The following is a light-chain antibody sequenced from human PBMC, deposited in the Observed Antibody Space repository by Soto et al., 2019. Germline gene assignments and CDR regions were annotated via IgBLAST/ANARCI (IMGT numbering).Light chain of an antibody. Sequence: QSVLTQPASVSGSPGQSITISCTGTNNDVGSYNLVSWYQQHPGKAPKVMLYEGNKRPSGVSNRFSASKSGNTASLTISGLQADDEADSYCSSYPGSSIYVVFGGGTKVTVL. CDR2: EGN. J-gene: IGLJ2*01. CDR3: SSYPGSSIYVV. V-gene: IGLV2-23*01. CDR1: NNDVGSYNL.